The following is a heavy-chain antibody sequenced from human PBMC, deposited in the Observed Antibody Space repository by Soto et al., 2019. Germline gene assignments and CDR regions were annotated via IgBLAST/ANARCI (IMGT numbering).Heavy chain of an antibody. J-gene: IGHJ4*02. CDR2: IYYSGST. CDR1: GGSISSGDYY. CDR3: ARAPRFLEWLPYYFDY. D-gene: IGHD3-3*01. V-gene: IGHV4-30-4*01. Sequence: SETLSLTCTVSGGSISSGDYYWSWIRQPPGKGLEWIGYIYYSGSTYYNPSLKSRVTISVDMSKNQFSLKLSSVTAADTAVYYCARAPRFLEWLPYYFDYWGQGTLVTVSS.